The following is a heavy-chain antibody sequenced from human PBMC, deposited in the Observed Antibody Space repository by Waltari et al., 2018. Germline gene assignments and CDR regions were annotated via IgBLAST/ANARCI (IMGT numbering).Heavy chain of an antibody. CDR3: AKRYCSGSACYFALDY. J-gene: IGHJ4*02. D-gene: IGHD2-15*01. CDR2: IYSGETSP. CDR1: GFTFSSYG. Sequence: EVQLLESGGGLVQPGGYLRLSCAASGFTFSSYGMSWVRQAPGKGREWVSVIYSGETSPYYADSVKGRFTVSRDNSKNTLYLQMNSLRAEDTAVYYCAKRYCSGSACYFALDYWGQGTLVTVAS. V-gene: IGHV3-23*03.